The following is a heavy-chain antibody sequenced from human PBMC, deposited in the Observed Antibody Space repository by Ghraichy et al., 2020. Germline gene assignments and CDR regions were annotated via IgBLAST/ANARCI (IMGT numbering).Heavy chain of an antibody. CDR1: GFTFSSYS. CDR2: ISSSSSTI. Sequence: GESLNISCAASGFTFSSYSMNWVRQAPGKGLEWVSYISSSSSTIYYADSVKGRFTISRDNAKNSLYLQMNSLRAEDTAVYYCARANWDTSDWGQGTLVTVSS. V-gene: IGHV3-48*04. CDR3: ARANWDTSD. J-gene: IGHJ4*02. D-gene: IGHD1/OR15-1a*01.